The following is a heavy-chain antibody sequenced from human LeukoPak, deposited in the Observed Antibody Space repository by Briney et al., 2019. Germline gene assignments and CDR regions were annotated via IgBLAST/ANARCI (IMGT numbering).Heavy chain of an antibody. CDR2: IYYSGST. V-gene: IGHV4-39*01. Sequence: SETLSLTCTVSGGSISSSSYYWGWIRQPPGKGLEWIGSIYYSGSTYYNPSLKSRVTISVDTSKNQFSLKLSSVTAADTAVYYCARAEYCTNGVCSEGFDYWGQGTLVTVSS. CDR3: ARAEYCTNGVCSEGFDY. CDR1: GGSISSSSYY. D-gene: IGHD2-8*01. J-gene: IGHJ4*02.